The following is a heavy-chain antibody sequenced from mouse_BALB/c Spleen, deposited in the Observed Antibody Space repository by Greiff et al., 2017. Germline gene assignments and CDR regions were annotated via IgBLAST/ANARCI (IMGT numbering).Heavy chain of an antibody. CDR1: GFTFSSFG. D-gene: IGHD2-4*01. Sequence: DVMLVESGGGLVQPGGSRKLSCAASGFTFSSFGMHWVRQAPEKGLEWVAKISSGSSTIYYADTVKGRFTISRDNPKNTVFLQMTSLRSEDTAMYYCARDYEADYWGQGTTLTVSS. CDR2: ISSGSSTI. CDR3: ARDYEADY. J-gene: IGHJ2*01. V-gene: IGHV5-17*02.